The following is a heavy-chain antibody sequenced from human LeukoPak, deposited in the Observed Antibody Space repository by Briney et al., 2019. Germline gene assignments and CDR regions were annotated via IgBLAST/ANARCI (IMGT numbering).Heavy chain of an antibody. CDR1: GGTFSSYA. Sequence: ASVKVSCKASGGTFSSYAISWVRQAPGQGLEWMGGIIPIFGTANYAQKFQGRVTITADKSTSTAYMELSSPRSEDTAVYYCAREGVAVAGTYFDYWGQGTLVTVSS. CDR2: IIPIFGTA. J-gene: IGHJ4*02. D-gene: IGHD6-19*01. CDR3: AREGVAVAGTYFDY. V-gene: IGHV1-69*06.